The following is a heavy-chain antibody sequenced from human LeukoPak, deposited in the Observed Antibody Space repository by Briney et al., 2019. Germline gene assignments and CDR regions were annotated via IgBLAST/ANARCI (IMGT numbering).Heavy chain of an antibody. CDR1: AFTFSSYW. Sequence: GGSLRLSCAASAFTFSSYWMSWVRQAPGKGLEWVAIIKQDGSEKYYVDSVKGRFTISRDNSKNTLYLQINSLRAEGTAVYYCAQPKVPSARRFDYWGQGTLVTVSS. J-gene: IGHJ4*02. CDR3: AQPKVPSARRFDY. V-gene: IGHV3-7*03. CDR2: IKQDGSEK. D-gene: IGHD2-2*01.